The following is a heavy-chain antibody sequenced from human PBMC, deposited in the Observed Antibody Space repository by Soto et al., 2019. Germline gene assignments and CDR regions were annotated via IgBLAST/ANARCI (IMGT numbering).Heavy chain of an antibody. D-gene: IGHD6-13*01. J-gene: IGHJ6*02. CDR2: ISSSSSYI. CDR3: ARDQGSSSWPPYGMDV. CDR1: GFTFSSYS. Sequence: EVQLLESGGGLVQPGGSLRLSCAASGFTFSSYSMNWVRQAPGKGLEWVSSISSSSSYIYYADSVKGRFTISRDNAKNSLYLQMNSLRAEDTAVYYCARDQGSSSWPPYGMDVWGQGTTVTVSS. V-gene: IGHV3-21*01.